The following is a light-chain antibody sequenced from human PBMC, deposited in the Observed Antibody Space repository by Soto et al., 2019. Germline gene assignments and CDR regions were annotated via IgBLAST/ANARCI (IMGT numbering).Light chain of an antibody. J-gene: IGKJ1*01. Sequence: EIVLTQSPGTLSLSPGARATLSCRASQSVDSNYLAWYQHKPGQAPRLLIYGASTRATGIPDRFSGSGSGTDFTLTISRLEPEDFAVYYCQQYGSSFTWTFGQGTKVDIK. CDR1: QSVDSNY. CDR3: QQYGSSFTWT. V-gene: IGKV3-20*01. CDR2: GAS.